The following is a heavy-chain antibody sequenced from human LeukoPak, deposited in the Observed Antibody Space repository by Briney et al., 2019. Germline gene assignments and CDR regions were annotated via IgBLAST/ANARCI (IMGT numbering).Heavy chain of an antibody. CDR3: VKRDGYKYDY. Sequence: GGSLRLSCSASGFTFSSYTMHWVRQAPGKGLEYVSAISGSGDITKYADSVKGRFTISRDNSKNTLHLQMSSLRAEDTAVYYCVKRDGYKYDYWGQGTLVTVSS. J-gene: IGHJ4*02. CDR1: GFTFSSYT. CDR2: ISGSGDIT. V-gene: IGHV3-64D*06. D-gene: IGHD5-24*01.